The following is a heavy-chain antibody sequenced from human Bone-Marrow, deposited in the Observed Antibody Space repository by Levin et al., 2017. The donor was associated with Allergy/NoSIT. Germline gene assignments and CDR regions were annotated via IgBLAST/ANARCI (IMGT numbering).Heavy chain of an antibody. J-gene: IGHJ4*02. CDR3: ARGPLLRYSEMFDY. V-gene: IGHV4-61*02. CDR2: IYTSGST. D-gene: IGHD3-9*01. Sequence: MTSETLSLTCTVSGGSISSGSYYWSWIRQPAGKGLEWIGRIYTSGSTNYNPSLKSRVTISVDTSKNQFSLKLSSVTAADTAVYYCARGPLLRYSEMFDYWGQGTLVTVSS. CDR1: GGSISSGSYY.